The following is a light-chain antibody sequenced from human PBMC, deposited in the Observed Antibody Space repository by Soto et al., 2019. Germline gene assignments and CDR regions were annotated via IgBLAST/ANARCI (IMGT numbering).Light chain of an antibody. CDR1: QSVLYSSDNKNY. V-gene: IGKV4-1*01. CDR3: QQYYRTPKT. Sequence: DFVMTQSPDSLAVSLGEMATINCKSSQSVLYSSDNKNYLAWYQQKPGQPPKLLITWASIRESGVPERFSGSGFGTDFPLTVSSLQAEDVAFYYCQQYYRTPKTFGQGTKLEIK. CDR2: WAS. J-gene: IGKJ2*01.